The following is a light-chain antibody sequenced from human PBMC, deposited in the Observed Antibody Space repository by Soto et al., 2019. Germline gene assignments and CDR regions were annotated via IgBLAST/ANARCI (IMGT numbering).Light chain of an antibody. CDR1: SSNIGSNT. Sequence: QSVLTQPSSASGTPGQRVTISCSGSSSNIGSNTVNWYQQLPGTAPKLLIYSNNQRPSGVPDRFSGSKSGTSASLAISGLQSEDEADYYCAAWDDSLNAYYVFGTGTKATVL. CDR2: SNN. V-gene: IGLV1-44*01. J-gene: IGLJ1*01. CDR3: AAWDDSLNAYYV.